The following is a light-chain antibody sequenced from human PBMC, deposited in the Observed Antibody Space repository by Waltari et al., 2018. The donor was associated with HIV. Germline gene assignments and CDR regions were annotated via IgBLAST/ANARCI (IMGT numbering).Light chain of an antibody. CDR1: TANIGTNT. V-gene: IGLV1-44*01. CDR3: ASWDASLDGWV. CDR2: SDN. Sequence: QSLLTQPPSASGTPGQRVTISCSGGTANIGTNTVHWYKQLPGTAPTLLIFSDNLRHSGVSARFSGSKSGTSASLAISGLRSDDEAKFICASWDASLDGWVFGGGTQLTVL. J-gene: IGLJ3*02.